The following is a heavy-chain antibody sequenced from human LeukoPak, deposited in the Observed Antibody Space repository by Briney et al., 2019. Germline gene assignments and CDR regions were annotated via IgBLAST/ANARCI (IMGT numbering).Heavy chain of an antibody. CDR3: ARVPTWGGWRTGSYFDY. V-gene: IGHV1-2*02. Sequence: ASVKVSCKSSGYTFTSYGISWVRQAPGQGLEWMGWINPNSGGTNYAQKFQGRVTMTRDTSISTAYMELSRLRSDDTAVYYCARVPTWGGWRTGSYFDYWGQGTLVTVSS. CDR2: INPNSGGT. D-gene: IGHD3-9*01. CDR1: GYTFTSYG. J-gene: IGHJ4*02.